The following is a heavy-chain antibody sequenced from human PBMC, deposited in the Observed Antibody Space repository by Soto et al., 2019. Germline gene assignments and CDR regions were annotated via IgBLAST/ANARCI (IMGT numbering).Heavy chain of an antibody. CDR2: IYYSGST. Sequence: PSETLSLTCTVSGGSISSSSYYWGWIRQPPGKGLEWIGSIYYSGSTYYNPSLKSRVTISVDTSKNQFSLKLSSVTAADTAVYYCAGNYDILTGPDYWGQGTLVTVSS. V-gene: IGHV4-39*07. CDR3: AGNYDILTGPDY. CDR1: GGSISSSSYY. J-gene: IGHJ4*02. D-gene: IGHD3-9*01.